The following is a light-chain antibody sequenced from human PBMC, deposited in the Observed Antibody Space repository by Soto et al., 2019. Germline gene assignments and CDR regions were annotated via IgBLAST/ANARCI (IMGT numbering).Light chain of an antibody. V-gene: IGKV1-5*01. J-gene: IGKJ1*01. CDR1: QSISSR. CDR3: QQYTGYSRT. CDR2: DAS. Sequence: DIQITPSPSTLSASVGDRVTITCRASQSISSRLAWYQLKPGKAPKLLMSDASNLERGVPSTFSGSGSGTEFTLTISTMQPDDFANYYCQQYTGYSRTFGQGTKVDIK.